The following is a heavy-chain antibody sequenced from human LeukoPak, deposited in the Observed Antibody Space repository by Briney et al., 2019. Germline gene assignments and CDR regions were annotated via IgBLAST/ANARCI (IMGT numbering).Heavy chain of an antibody. CDR2: ISGSGYST. D-gene: IGHD5-18*01. CDR1: GFTFSSYA. CDR3: AREGEYSYGSFDY. J-gene: IGHJ4*02. Sequence: PGGSLRLSCAVSGFTFSSYAMSWVRQAPGKGLEWVSSISGSGYSTYSADSVKGRLTISRDNSKNMLSLQMNSLRAEDTALYYCAREGEYSYGSFDYWGQGTLVTVSS. V-gene: IGHV3-23*01.